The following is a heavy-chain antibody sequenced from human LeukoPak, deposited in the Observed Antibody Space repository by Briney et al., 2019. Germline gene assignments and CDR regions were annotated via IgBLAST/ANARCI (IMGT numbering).Heavy chain of an antibody. J-gene: IGHJ3*02. CDR3: ARSRYGAFDI. CDR1: GGSISSGGYY. V-gene: IGHV4-31*03. D-gene: IGHD3-16*02. Sequence: SETLSLTCTVSGGSISSGGYYWSWIRQHPGKGLEWIGYIYYSGSTYYNPSLKSRVTISVDTSKNQFSLKLSSVAAADTAVYYCARSRYGAFDIWGQGTMVTVSS. CDR2: IYYSGST.